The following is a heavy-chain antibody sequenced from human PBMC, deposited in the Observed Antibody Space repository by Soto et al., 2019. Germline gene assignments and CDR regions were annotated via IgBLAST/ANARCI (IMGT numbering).Heavy chain of an antibody. CDR3: ARAHTYYDYVWGTHHGFDY. V-gene: IGHV1-69*13. J-gene: IGHJ4*02. CDR2: IIPIFGTA. Sequence: ASVKVSCKASGGTFSSYAISWVRQAPGQGLEWMGGIIPIFGTANYAQKFQGRVTITADESTSTAYMELSSLRSEDTAVYYCARAHTYYDYVWGTHHGFDYWGQGSRVTVSS. D-gene: IGHD3-16*01. CDR1: GGTFSSYA.